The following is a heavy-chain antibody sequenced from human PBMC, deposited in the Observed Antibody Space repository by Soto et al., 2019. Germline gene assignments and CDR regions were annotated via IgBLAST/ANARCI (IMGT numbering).Heavy chain of an antibody. Sequence: PSQTLSLTCAILGDSVSSNTVAWNWIRQSPSRGLEWLGRTFYMSRWHFDYEPSVKSRLSISPDTSKNQFSLQLNSVTPDDTAVYYCVRAGLTSGTLWFGPWGQGTLVTASS. CDR2: TFYMSRWHF. D-gene: IGHD1-1*01. CDR3: VRAGLTSGTLWFGP. J-gene: IGHJ5*02. CDR1: GDSVSSNTVA. V-gene: IGHV6-1*01.